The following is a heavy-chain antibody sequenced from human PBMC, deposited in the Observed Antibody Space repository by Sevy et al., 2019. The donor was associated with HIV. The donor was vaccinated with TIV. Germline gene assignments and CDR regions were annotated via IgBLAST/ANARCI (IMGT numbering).Heavy chain of an antibody. J-gene: IGHJ3*02. D-gene: IGHD1-26*01. CDR2: IGTAGDT. V-gene: IGHV3-13*01. CDR1: GFTFSIYD. Sequence: GGSLRLSCAASGFTFSIYDMHWVRQATGKGLEWVTSIGTAGDTYYPGSVKGRFTISRENAKKSFYLQMNSLRAGDTDVYCCAGGTRYSGSYYRGDDALDIWGQGTLVTVSS. CDR3: AGGTRYSGSYYRGDDALDI.